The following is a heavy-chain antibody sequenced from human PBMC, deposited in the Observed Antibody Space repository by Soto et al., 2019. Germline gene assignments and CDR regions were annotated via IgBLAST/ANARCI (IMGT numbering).Heavy chain of an antibody. V-gene: IGHV4-39*01. CDR1: GGSISSSSYY. D-gene: IGHD3-9*01. CDR3: EIHFFSLVIFEPYYFDY. CDR2: IYYSGST. Sequence: SETLSLTCTVSGGSISSSSYYWGWIRQPPGKGLEWIGSIYYSGSTYYNPSLKSRVTISVDTSKNQFSLKLSSVTAADTAVYYCEIHFFSLVIFEPYYFDYWGQGTLVNVSS. J-gene: IGHJ4*02.